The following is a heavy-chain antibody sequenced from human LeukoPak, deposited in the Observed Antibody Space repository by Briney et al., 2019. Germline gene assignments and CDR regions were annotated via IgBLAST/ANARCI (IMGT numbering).Heavy chain of an antibody. CDR2: IKQDGSEK. V-gene: IGHV3-7*04. J-gene: IGHJ4*02. CDR3: ARGYSSSLDY. Sequence: GGSLRLSCAASGFXFSDYWINWVRQAPGKGLEWVANIKQDGSEKYYVGSVKGRFTISRDNAKNSLYLQMDSLSADDTAVYYCARGYSSSLDYWGQGTLVTVSS. D-gene: IGHD6-6*01. CDR1: GFXFSDYW.